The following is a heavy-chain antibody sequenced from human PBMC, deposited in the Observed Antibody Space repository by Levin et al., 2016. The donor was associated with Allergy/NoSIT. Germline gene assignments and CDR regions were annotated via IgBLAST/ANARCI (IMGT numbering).Heavy chain of an antibody. D-gene: IGHD1-26*01. Sequence: SETLSLTCTVSGFSISNGYYWGWIRQPPGKGLEWIGSLYQSGDNYYNVSLKSRVTISEDTAKNQFSLKLISVTAADTAVYFCARMRYSGFPQAADYWGQGTLVTVSS. CDR3: ARMRYSGFPQAADY. V-gene: IGHV4-38-2*02. J-gene: IGHJ4*02. CDR2: LYQSGDN. CDR1: GFSISNGYY.